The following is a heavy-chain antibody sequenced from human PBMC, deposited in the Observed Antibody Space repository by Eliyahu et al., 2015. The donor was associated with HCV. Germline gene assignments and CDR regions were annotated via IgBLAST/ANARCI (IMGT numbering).Heavy chain of an antibody. J-gene: IGHJ2*01. CDR3: VKDRELLPLAYWYFDL. CDR2: IIGSDDNT. Sequence: EVQLLQSGGTLVQPGGSLRLPCXASGFSFASHAFSWVRQAPGKGLEWVSSIIGSDDNTFYADSVKGRFTISRDNSKNTLYLQMNSLRAEDTAVYYCVKDRELLPLAYWYFDLWGRGTLVTVPS. D-gene: IGHD1-7*01. V-gene: IGHV3-23*01. CDR1: GFSFASHA.